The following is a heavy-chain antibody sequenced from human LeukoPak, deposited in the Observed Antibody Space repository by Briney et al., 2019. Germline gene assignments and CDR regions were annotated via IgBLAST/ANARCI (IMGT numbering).Heavy chain of an antibody. D-gene: IGHD3-10*01. CDR3: ARGGAYGSGSNRHTTLDY. CDR1: GGSISSYY. CDR2: IYYSGST. Sequence: SETLSLTCTVSGGSISSYYWSWIRQPPGKGLEWIGYIYYSGSTNYNPSLKSRVTISVDTSKNQFSLKLSSVTAADTAVYYCARGGAYGSGSNRHTTLDYWGQGILVTVSS. J-gene: IGHJ4*02. V-gene: IGHV4-59*01.